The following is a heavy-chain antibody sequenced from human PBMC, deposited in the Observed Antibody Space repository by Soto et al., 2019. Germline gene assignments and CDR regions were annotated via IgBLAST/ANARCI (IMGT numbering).Heavy chain of an antibody. V-gene: IGHV4-30-4*01. CDR3: ARGKGLLWFGEQPTLYFDY. CDR2: IYYSGST. J-gene: IGHJ4*02. D-gene: IGHD3-10*01. Sequence: SETLSLTCTVSGGSISSGDYYWSWIRQPPGKGLEWIGYIYYSGSTYYNPSLKSRVTISVDTSKNQFSLKLSSVTAADTAVYYCARGKGLLWFGEQPTLYFDYWGQGTLVTVPQ. CDR1: GGSISSGDYY.